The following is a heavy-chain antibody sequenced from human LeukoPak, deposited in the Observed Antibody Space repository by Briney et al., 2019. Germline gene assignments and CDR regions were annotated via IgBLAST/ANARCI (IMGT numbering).Heavy chain of an antibody. J-gene: IGHJ4*02. CDR2: IYSGGST. CDR1: GFTVSSNY. D-gene: IGHD5-18*01. CDR3: ARDRSYGSLDY. Sequence: GGSLRLSCAASGFTVSSNYMSWVRQAPGKGLEWVSVIYSGGSTYYADSVKGRFTISRDNSKNTLYLQMNSLRAEDTAVYYCARDRSYGSLDYWGQGTLVTVSS. V-gene: IGHV3-53*01.